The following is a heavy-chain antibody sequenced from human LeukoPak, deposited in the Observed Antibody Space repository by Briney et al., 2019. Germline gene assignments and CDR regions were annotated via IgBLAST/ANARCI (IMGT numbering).Heavy chain of an antibody. D-gene: IGHD3-10*01. CDR1: GYSFTNYW. CDR3: ARLGGEYYYYGMDV. V-gene: IGHV5-10-1*01. J-gene: IGHJ6*02. CDR2: IGPSDSYT. Sequence: GESLKISCKGSGYSFTNYWITWVRQMSGKGLEWMGRIGPSDSYTNYSPSFQGHVTISADKSISTAYLQWSSLKASDTAMYYCARLGGEYYYYGMDVWGQGTTVTVSS.